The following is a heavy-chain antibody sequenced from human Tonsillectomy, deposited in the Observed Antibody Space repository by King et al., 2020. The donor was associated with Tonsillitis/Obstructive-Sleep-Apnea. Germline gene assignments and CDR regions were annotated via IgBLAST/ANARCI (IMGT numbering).Heavy chain of an antibody. CDR2: IIPIFGTT. CDR3: ARSIIPNARCWFDS. D-gene: IGHD2-2*01. Sequence: VQLVESGAEVKKPGSSVRVSCKASGGTFTRHAVSWVRQAPGQGLEWMGGIIPIFGTTNYAQNFQGRVTITADESPSTAYMELSSLRSEDTALYYCARSIIPNARCWFDSWGQGTLVTVSS. V-gene: IGHV1-69*01. CDR1: GGTFTRHA. J-gene: IGHJ5*01.